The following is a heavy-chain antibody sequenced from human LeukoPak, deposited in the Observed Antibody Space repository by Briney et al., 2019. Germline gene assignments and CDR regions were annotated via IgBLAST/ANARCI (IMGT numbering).Heavy chain of an antibody. J-gene: IGHJ5*02. CDR2: ISYDGSNK. CDR3: ARVGYCSSTSCSHRPRNWFDP. V-gene: IGHV3-30*03. D-gene: IGHD2-2*01. CDR1: GFAFSSYG. Sequence: GGSLRLSCAASGFAFSSYGMHWVRQAPGKGLEWVAVISYDGSNKYYADSVKGRFTISRDNSKNTLYLQMNSLRAEDTAVYYCARVGYCSSTSCSHRPRNWFDPWGQGTLVTVSS.